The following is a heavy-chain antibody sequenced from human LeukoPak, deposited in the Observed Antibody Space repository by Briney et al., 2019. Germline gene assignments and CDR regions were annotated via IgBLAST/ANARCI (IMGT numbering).Heavy chain of an antibody. J-gene: IGHJ4*02. CDR3: GKDRALRYSGYDLYFDY. D-gene: IGHD5-12*01. V-gene: IGHV3-30*18. Sequence: QSGGSLRLSCAASGFTFSSYGMHWVRQAPGKGLEWVAVISYDGSNKYYADSVKGRFTISRDNFKNTLYLQMNSLRAEETAVYYCGKDRALRYSGYDLYFDYWGQGTLVTVSS. CDR1: GFTFSSYG. CDR2: ISYDGSNK.